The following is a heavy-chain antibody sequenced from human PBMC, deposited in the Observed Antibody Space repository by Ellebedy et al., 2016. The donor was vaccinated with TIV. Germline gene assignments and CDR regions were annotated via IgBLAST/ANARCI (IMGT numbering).Heavy chain of an antibody. V-gene: IGHV1-69*10. J-gene: IGHJ4*02. D-gene: IGHD4-23*01. CDR1: GGTFSSYG. CDR2: IIPILGKA. Sequence: AASVKVSCKASGGTFSSYGISWVRQAPGQGLEWMGGIIPILGKANYAQKFQGRVTITADESTYTAYMELSSLRSADTAVYYCARVGNYYGGNPSYYFDYWGQGTLATVSS. CDR3: ARVGNYYGGNPSYYFDY.